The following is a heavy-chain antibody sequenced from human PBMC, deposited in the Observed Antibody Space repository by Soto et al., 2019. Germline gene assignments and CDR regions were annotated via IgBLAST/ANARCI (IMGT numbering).Heavy chain of an antibody. CDR3: ARDLAYYYGNSGPGEY. V-gene: IGHV3-74*01. J-gene: IGHJ1*01. CDR2: INSDGSDA. CDR1: GFTFGNYW. Sequence: PGGSLRLSCAASGFTFGNYWMHWVRQAPGKGLLWVSRINSDGSDASYADSVKGRFTISRDNAKNTLYLQMNSLRPEDTAVYYCARDLAYYYGNSGPGEYWGQGTLVTVSS. D-gene: IGHD3-22*01.